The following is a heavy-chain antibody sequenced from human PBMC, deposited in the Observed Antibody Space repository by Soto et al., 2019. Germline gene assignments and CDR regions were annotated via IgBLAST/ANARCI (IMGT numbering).Heavy chain of an antibody. CDR3: AKDSNKYSSSLRGRYFDY. Sequence: PGGSLRLSCAASGFPFSSYVMSWVRQAPGKGLEWVSGISGGGSNTFYADSVKGRFTISRDNSKNTLLLQMNSLGAEDTAVYYCAKDSNKYSSSLRGRYFDYWGQGSGGTGSS. J-gene: IGHJ4*02. CDR1: GFPFSSYV. V-gene: IGHV3-23*01. D-gene: IGHD4-4*01. CDR2: ISGGGSNT.